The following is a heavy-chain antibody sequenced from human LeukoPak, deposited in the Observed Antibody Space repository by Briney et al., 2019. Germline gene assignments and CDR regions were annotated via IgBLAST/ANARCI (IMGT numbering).Heavy chain of an antibody. CDR1: EFTFSNYA. J-gene: IGHJ6*04. V-gene: IGHV3-23*01. Sequence: PGGSLRLSCAASEFTFSNYAMNWVRQAPGKGLEWVSGISGSGGSTDYAQSAKGRFTISRDNSKNTLYLHLNSLRAEDTAVYYCAELGITMIGGVWGKGTTVTISS. CDR3: AELGITMIGGV. D-gene: IGHD3-10*02. CDR2: ISGSGGST.